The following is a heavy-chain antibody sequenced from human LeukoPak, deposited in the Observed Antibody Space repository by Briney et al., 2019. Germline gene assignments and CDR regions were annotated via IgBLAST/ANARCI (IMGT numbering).Heavy chain of an antibody. CDR1: GFTFSTYA. CDR3: AKDMNTVTTTFDY. CDR2: ISNDATKK. D-gene: IGHD4-17*01. V-gene: IGHV3-30*18. Sequence: GGSLRLSCAASGFTFSTYAMHWVRQAPGKGLEWVAVISNDATKKYYADSVKGRPTISRDNSENTLYLQMNSLRAEDTAVYHCAKDMNTVTTTFDYWGQGTLVTVSS. J-gene: IGHJ4*02.